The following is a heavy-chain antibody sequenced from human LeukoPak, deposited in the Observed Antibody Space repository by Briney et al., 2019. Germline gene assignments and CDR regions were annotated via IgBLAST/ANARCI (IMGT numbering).Heavy chain of an antibody. CDR3: ACLRTATTFDY. CDR2: IYHGGST. D-gene: IGHD4-17*01. V-gene: IGHV4-59*01. Sequence: ASETLSLTCTVSAGSISGYYWSRMRQPPGRGLEWIGYIYHGGSTNYNPSLKGRVIISVDTSKNQFSLKLSSVTAADTAVYYCACLRTATTFDYWGRGTLVSVPS. CDR1: AGSISGYY. J-gene: IGHJ4*02.